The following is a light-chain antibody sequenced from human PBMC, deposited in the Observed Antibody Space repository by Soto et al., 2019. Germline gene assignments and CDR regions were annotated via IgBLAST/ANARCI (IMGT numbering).Light chain of an antibody. CDR2: IND. J-gene: IGLJ1*01. CDR1: SSNIGDNP. CDR3: AAWDDSLNAL. V-gene: IGLV1-44*01. Sequence: QSVLTQPPSASGTPGQTVTISCSGSSSNIGDNPVNWYQQLPGAAPKLLIYINDQRPSGVPDRFSGSKSGTSASLAISGLQPEDEADYYGAAWDDSLNALFGTGTKLTVL.